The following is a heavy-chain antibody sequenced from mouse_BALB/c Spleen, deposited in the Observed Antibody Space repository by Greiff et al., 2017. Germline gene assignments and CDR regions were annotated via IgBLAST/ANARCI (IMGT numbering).Heavy chain of an antibody. CDR1: GFTFTDYY. CDR2: IRNKANGYTT. Sequence: EVMLVESGGGLVQPGGSLRLSCATSGFTFTDYYMSWVRQPPGKALEWLGFIRNKANGYTTEYSASVKGRFTISRDNSQSILYLQMNTLRAEDSATYYCAREGTGDDYWGQGTTLTVSS. D-gene: IGHD4-1*01. V-gene: IGHV7-3*02. CDR3: AREGTGDDY. J-gene: IGHJ2*01.